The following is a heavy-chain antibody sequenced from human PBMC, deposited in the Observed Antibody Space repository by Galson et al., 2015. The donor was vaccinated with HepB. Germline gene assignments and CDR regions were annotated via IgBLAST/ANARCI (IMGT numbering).Heavy chain of an antibody. CDR2: ISSSGSTI. V-gene: IGHV3-48*01. J-gene: IGHJ3*01. Sequence: SLRLSCAASGFMFSSYSMNWVRQAPGKGLEWLSYISSSGSTIYDADSVKGRFTISRDNAKKSLYLQMNSLRAEDTAVYYCARRRFTDYSGPRGAFDFWGQGTMVTVSS. D-gene: IGHD3-16*01. CDR1: GFMFSSYS. CDR3: ARRRFTDYSGPRGAFDF.